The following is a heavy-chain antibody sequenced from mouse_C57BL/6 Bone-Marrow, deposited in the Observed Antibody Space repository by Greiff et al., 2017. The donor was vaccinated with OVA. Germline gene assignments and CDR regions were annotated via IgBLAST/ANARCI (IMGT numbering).Heavy chain of an antibody. CDR1: GYTFTSYG. CDR2: IYPRSGNT. CDR3: ARRAYGYERSYYAMDY. V-gene: IGHV1-81*01. J-gene: IGHJ4*01. Sequence: VHLVESGAELARPGASVKLSCKASGYTFTSYGISWVKQRTGQGLEWIGEIYPRSGNTYYNEKFKGKATLTADKSSSTAYMELRSLTSEDSAVYFCARRAYGYERSYYAMDYWGQGTSVTVSS. D-gene: IGHD2-2*01.